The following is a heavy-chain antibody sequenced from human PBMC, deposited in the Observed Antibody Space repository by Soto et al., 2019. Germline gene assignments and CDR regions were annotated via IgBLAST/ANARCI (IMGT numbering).Heavy chain of an antibody. D-gene: IGHD2-2*01. CDR1: GGSISSGDYY. Sequence: QVQLQESGPGLVKPSQTLSLTCTVSGGSISSGDYYWRWIREPPGKRLAWIGYIYYSGSTYYNPSLKSRVTISVDTSKNQFSLKLSSVTAADTAVYYCARRMGSVVVVPAAHNWFDPWGQGTLVTVSS. CDR2: IYYSGST. J-gene: IGHJ5*02. V-gene: IGHV4-30-4*01. CDR3: ARRMGSVVVVPAAHNWFDP.